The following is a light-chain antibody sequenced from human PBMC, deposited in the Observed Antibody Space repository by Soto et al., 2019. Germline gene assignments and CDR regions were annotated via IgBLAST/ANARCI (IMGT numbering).Light chain of an antibody. CDR2: DAS. Sequence: DIQMTQSPSSLSASVGERVTITCRASQSISSYLNWYQHKPGKAPKLLIYDASNWQSGVPSRFSGSGSETDFTLTISSLQPEDFAIYYCQQPFSKFPFTFGQGTKVEIK. J-gene: IGKJ2*01. CDR3: QQPFSKFPFT. V-gene: IGKV1-39*01. CDR1: QSISSY.